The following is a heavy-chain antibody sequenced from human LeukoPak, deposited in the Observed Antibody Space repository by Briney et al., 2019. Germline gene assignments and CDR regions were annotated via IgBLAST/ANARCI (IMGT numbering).Heavy chain of an antibody. V-gene: IGHV3-53*01. CDR2: IFGGGDT. J-gene: IGHJ4*02. CDR3: WRPNVLSSVDF. Sequence: GGSLRLSCAGSGYTVGSNYMTWVRQAPGKGLEWVSLIFGGGDTRYADSVRGRFTISKDNSKNTVYLQMNSLRADDTAVYFCWRPNVLSSVDFWGQGTLVTVAS. D-gene: IGHD5/OR15-5a*01. CDR1: GYTVGSNY.